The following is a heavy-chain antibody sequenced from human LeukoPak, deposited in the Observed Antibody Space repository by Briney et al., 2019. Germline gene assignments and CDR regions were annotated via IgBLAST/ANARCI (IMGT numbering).Heavy chain of an antibody. V-gene: IGHV3-23*01. CDR2: ISGGGTT. D-gene: IGHD3-10*01. Sequence: GGSLRLSCAASGFTFSSYAMSWVRQAPEKGLEWVSVISGGGTTYYADSVKGRFTISRDNSKNTLYLQMNSLRAEDTAVYYCAKVVWFGELDYWGQGTLVTVSS. CDR1: GFTFSSYA. J-gene: IGHJ4*02. CDR3: AKVVWFGELDY.